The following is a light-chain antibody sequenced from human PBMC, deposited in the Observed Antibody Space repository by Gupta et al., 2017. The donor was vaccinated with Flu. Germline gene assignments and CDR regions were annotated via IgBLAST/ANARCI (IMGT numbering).Light chain of an antibody. CDR2: RPN. CDR3: VAWDDNLNGQV. V-gene: IGLV1-47*01. Sequence: SVLAQSPSASGTPGQRVTISCSGSSSNIGIYNVYWYQHFPGTAPKVLIYRPNQRPSGVPDRFSGSKSGTSASLVINGLRSEDEGDYYCVAWDDNLNGQVFGGGTKLTVL. CDR1: SSNIGIYN. J-gene: IGLJ2*01.